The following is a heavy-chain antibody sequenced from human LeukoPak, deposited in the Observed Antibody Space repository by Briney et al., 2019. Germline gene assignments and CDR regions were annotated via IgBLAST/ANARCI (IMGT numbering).Heavy chain of an antibody. CDR2: ISAYNGNT. V-gene: IGHV1-18*01. J-gene: IGHJ5*02. CDR1: GYTFTSYG. CDR3: ARGRCSSTSCYLYDFWSGYYQYNWFDP. D-gene: IGHD3-3*01. Sequence: GASVKVSCKASGYTFTSYGISWVRQAPGQGLEWMGWISAYNGNTNYAQKLQGRVTMTTDTSTSTAYMELRSLRSDDTAVYYCARGRCSSTSCYLYDFWSGYYQYNWFDPWGQGTLVTVSS.